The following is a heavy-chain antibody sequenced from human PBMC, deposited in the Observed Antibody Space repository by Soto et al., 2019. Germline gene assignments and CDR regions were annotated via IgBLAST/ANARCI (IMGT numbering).Heavy chain of an antibody. J-gene: IGHJ4*02. CDR3: AREAAAGTAYYFDY. CDR2: INPSGGGT. Sequence: ASVKVSCKASGYTFTSYYMHWVRQAPGQGLEWMGIINPSGGGTSYAQKFQGRVTMTRDTSTSTAYMELSRLRSDDTAVYYCAREAAAGTAYYFDYWGQGTLVTVSS. CDR1: GYTFTSYY. D-gene: IGHD6-13*01. V-gene: IGHV1-46*01.